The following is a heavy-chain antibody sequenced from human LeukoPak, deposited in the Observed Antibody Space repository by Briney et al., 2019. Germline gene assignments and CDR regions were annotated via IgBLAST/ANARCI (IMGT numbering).Heavy chain of an antibody. CDR1: GYTFTGYY. D-gene: IGHD3-22*01. J-gene: IGHJ4*02. CDR3: ARGDSSGYYYGVHY. Sequence: GASVKVSCKASGYTFTGYYMHWVRQAPGQGLEWMGWINPNSGGTNYAQKFQGWVTMTRDTSISTAYMELSRLRSDDTAVYYCARGDSSGYYYGVHYWGQGTLVTVSS. CDR2: INPNSGGT. V-gene: IGHV1-2*04.